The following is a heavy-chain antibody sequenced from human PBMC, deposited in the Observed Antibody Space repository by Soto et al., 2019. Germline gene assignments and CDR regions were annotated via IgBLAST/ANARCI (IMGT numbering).Heavy chain of an antibody. J-gene: IGHJ5*01. CDR2: INPADSDI. D-gene: IGHD3-22*01. CDR3: TRPQSSGWYDF. CDR1: GYSFITHW. V-gene: IGHV5-51*01. Sequence: GESLKISCKGSGYSFITHWIAWVRQMPGEGLEWMGIINPADSDIRYSPSFQGQVTISVDKSINTAYLQWSSLKASNTATYYCTRPQSSGWYDFWGQGTLVTVSS.